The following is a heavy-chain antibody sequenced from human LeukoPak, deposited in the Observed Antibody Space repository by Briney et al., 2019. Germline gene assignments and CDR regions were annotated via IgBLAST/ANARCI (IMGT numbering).Heavy chain of an antibody. CDR3: ARYDSSSWFDY. J-gene: IGHJ4*02. CDR1: GYTLTELS. Sequence: ASVKVSCKVSGYTLTELSMHWVRQAPGKGLEWMGGFDPEDGETIYAQKFQGRVTITRDTSASTAYMELSSLRSEGTAVYYCARYDSSSWFDYWGQGTLVTVSS. D-gene: IGHD6-13*01. CDR2: FDPEDGET. V-gene: IGHV1-24*01.